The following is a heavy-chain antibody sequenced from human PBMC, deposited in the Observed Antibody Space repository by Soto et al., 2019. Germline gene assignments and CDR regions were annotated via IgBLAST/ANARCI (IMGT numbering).Heavy chain of an antibody. CDR2: ISYDGSNK. Sequence: QVQLVESGGGVVQPGRSLRLSCAASGFTFSSYGMHWVRQAPGKGLEWVAVISYDGSNKYYANSVKGRFTISRDNSKNTLYLQMNILRAEDTAVYYCAKGHSSGWLSGFDYWGQGTLVTVSS. CDR3: AKGHSSGWLSGFDY. V-gene: IGHV3-30*18. J-gene: IGHJ4*02. CDR1: GFTFSSYG. D-gene: IGHD6-19*01.